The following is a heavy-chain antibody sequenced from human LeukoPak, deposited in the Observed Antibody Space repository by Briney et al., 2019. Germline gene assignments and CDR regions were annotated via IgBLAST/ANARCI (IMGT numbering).Heavy chain of an antibody. V-gene: IGHV3-23*01. Sequence: GGTLTLSCAASGFTFSSYARSWVRQAPGKGLEWVSAISGSGGSTYYADSVQGRFTISRDNSKNTLYLQMNSLRAEDTSIYFCAKALEQETVIALDSWGQGTLVTVSS. CDR2: ISGSGGST. D-gene: IGHD6-13*01. J-gene: IGHJ4*02. CDR3: AKALEQETVIALDS. CDR1: GFTFSSYA.